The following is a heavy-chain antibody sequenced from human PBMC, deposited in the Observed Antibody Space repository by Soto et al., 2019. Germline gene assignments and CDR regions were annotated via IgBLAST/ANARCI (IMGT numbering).Heavy chain of an antibody. CDR3: ARSYDPLPRQLGNTVLYYYYGMDV. CDR1: GYTFTGYY. CDR2: INPNSGGT. J-gene: IGHJ6*02. Sequence: ASVKVSCKASGYTFTGYYMHWVRQAPGQGLEWMGWINPNSGGTNYAQKFQGWVTMTRDTSISTAYMELSRLRSDDTAVYYCARSYDPLPRQLGNTVLYYYYGMDVWGQGTTVTVSS. D-gene: IGHD6-13*01. V-gene: IGHV1-2*04.